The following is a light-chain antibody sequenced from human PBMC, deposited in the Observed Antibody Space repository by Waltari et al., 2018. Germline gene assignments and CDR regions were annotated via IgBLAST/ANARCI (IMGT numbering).Light chain of an antibody. V-gene: IGKV1-5*03. J-gene: IGKJ1*01. CDR1: ENINSW. Sequence: QLTQSPSTLSASVGDRVTITCRASENINSWLAWFQQKPGNAPNLLIYKASTLESGVPSRFSGSGFGTEFTLTISSLQPNDFATYYCQQYNTFPRTFGQGTRVEI. CDR3: QQYNTFPRT. CDR2: KAS.